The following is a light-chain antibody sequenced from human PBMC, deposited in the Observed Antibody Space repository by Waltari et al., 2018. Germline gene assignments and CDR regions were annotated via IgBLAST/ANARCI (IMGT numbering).Light chain of an antibody. CDR3: QQYDNWPLT. V-gene: IGKV3-15*01. J-gene: IGKJ2*01. CDR1: QNVNNN. CDR2: DAS. Sequence: ENVMTQSPATLSVSPGERATLSCRASQNVNNNLAWYQRKPGQAPRLLIYDASTRATGIPARFSGGGSGTEFTLSISSLQSEDFAVYYCQQYDNWPLTFGLGTKLEIK.